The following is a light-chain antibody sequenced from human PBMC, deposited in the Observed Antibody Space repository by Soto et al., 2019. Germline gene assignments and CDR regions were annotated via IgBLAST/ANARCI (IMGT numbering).Light chain of an antibody. Sequence: DIQMTQSPSSLSASVGGRVTITCRASQGISTYLAWYQQKPGKVPKLLIYAASTLQSGVPSRFSGSGSGTEFTLTISSLKPEDVATYYCQKYNSAPLTFGGGTKVEIK. CDR1: QGISTY. J-gene: IGKJ4*01. CDR3: QKYNSAPLT. V-gene: IGKV1-27*01. CDR2: AAS.